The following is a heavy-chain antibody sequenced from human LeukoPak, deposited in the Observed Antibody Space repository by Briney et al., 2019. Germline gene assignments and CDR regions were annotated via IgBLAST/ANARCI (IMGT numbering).Heavy chain of an antibody. CDR2: ISSSGSTI. V-gene: IGHV3-48*03. CDR1: GFTFSSYE. Sequence: GGSLRLSCAASGFTFSSYEMNWVRQAPGKGLEWVSYISSSGSTIYYADSVKGRFTISRDNSKSTLYLQMNSLRAEDTAFYYCAKDLGYCSSTTCYGFDYWGQGTLVTVSS. CDR3: AKDLGYCSSTTCYGFDY. J-gene: IGHJ4*02. D-gene: IGHD2-2*01.